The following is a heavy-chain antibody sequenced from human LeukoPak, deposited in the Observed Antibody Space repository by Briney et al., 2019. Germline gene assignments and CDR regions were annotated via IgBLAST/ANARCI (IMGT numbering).Heavy chain of an antibody. CDR3: ARAAHSGSLAPFDY. Sequence: SETLSLTCTVSGGSISSSTYYWGWIRQPPGKGLEWIGSIYYSGSTYYNPSLKSRVTISLDTSKNQFSLKLNSVTAADTAVYYCARAAHSGSLAPFDYWGQGTLVTVSS. CDR2: IYYSGST. V-gene: IGHV4-39*07. J-gene: IGHJ4*02. CDR1: GGSISSSTYY. D-gene: IGHD1-26*01.